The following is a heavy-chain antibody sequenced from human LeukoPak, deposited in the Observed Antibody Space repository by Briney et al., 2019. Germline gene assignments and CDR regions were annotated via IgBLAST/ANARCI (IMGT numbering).Heavy chain of an antibody. V-gene: IGHV3-30*18. Sequence: GGSLRLSCAASGFTFSSYGMHWVRQAPGKGLEWVAVISYDGSNKYYADSVKGRFTISRDNSKNTLYLQMNSLRAEGTAVYYCAKSSYHYYDSSGYLLVNDYWGQGTLVTVSS. CDR1: GFTFSSYG. CDR2: ISYDGSNK. D-gene: IGHD3-22*01. J-gene: IGHJ4*02. CDR3: AKSSYHYYDSSGYLLVNDY.